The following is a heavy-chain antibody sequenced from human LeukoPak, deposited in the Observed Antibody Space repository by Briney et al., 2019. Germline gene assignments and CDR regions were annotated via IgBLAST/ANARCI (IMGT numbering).Heavy chain of an antibody. CDR2: IIPIFGTA. CDR3: AREGDLAVAGMIFLNWFDP. J-gene: IGHJ5*02. D-gene: IGHD6-19*01. V-gene: IGHV1-69*13. Sequence: SVKVSCKASAGTFSSYGISWVRQAPGQGLEWMGGIIPIFGTANYAQKFQGRVTITADESTSTAYMELSSLRSEDTAVYYCAREGDLAVAGMIFLNWFDPWGQGTLVTVSS. CDR1: AGTFSSYG.